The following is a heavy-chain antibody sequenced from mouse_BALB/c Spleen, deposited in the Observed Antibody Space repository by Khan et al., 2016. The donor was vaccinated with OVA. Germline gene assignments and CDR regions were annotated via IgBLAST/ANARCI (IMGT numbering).Heavy chain of an antibody. CDR2: IGPGSGST. Sequence: DLVKPGASVKLSCKASGYTFTSYWINWIKQRPGQGLEWIGRIGPGSGSTSYNEMFTGKATLTVDTTSSTAYIQLRSLSSDESSVYFYAMSNYYGSSLYAMDYWGQGTSVTVSS. D-gene: IGHD1-1*01. CDR1: GYTFTSYW. V-gene: IGHV1S41*01. CDR3: AMSNYYGSSLYAMDY. J-gene: IGHJ4*01.